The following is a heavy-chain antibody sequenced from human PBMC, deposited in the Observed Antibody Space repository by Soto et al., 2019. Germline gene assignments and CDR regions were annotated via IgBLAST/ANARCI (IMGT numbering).Heavy chain of an antibody. V-gene: IGHV3-30*18. CDR3: AKERDAFDI. CDR2: ISYDGSNK. Sequence: QVQLVESGGGVVQPGRSLRLSCAASGFTFSSYGMHSVRQAPGKGLEWVAVISYDGSNKYYADSVKGRFTISRDNSKNTLYLQMNSLRAEDTAVYYCAKERDAFDIWGQGTMVTVSS. CDR1: GFTFSSYG. J-gene: IGHJ3*02.